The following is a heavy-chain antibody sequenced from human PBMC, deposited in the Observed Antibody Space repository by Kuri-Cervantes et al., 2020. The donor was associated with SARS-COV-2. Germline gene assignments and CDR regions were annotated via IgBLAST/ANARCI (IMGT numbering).Heavy chain of an antibody. V-gene: IGHV3-13*03. Sequence: GESLKISCAACGFTFSSYDMHWVRQATGKGLEWVSAIGTAGDTYYPGSVKGQFTISRENAKNSLYLQMNSLRAGDTAVYYCARDRIAAAGDYYYMDVWGKGTTVTVSS. J-gene: IGHJ6*03. CDR2: IGTAGDT. CDR3: ARDRIAAAGDYYYMDV. CDR1: GFTFSSYD. D-gene: IGHD6-13*01.